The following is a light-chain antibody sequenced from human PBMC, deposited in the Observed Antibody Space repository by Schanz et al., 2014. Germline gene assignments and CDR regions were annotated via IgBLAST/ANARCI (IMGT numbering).Light chain of an antibody. CDR2: WAS. CDR1: QSVLYSSNNKNY. V-gene: IGKV4-1*01. J-gene: IGKJ1*01. Sequence: DIVMPQSPDSLAVSLGERATINCKSSQSVLYSSNNKNYLAWYQQKPGQPPKLLIYWASTRESGVPDRFSGSGSGTDFTLTISSLQAEDVAVYYCQQHYSTPRTFGQGTKVEIK. CDR3: QQHYSTPRT.